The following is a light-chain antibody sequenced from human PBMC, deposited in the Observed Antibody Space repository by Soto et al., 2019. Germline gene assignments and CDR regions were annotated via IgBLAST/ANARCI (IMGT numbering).Light chain of an antibody. V-gene: IGKV1-5*01. CDR1: QSITTW. CDR2: DVS. Sequence: DIQMTQSPATLSGSVGDRVTITCRASQSITTWLGWYQQRPGKAPKLLIYDVSSLQSGVPSRFSGSGSGTEFTLTISSLQPDDFAACYCHHYKMYSPWTFGQGTKVDI. CDR3: HHYKMYSPWT. J-gene: IGKJ1*01.